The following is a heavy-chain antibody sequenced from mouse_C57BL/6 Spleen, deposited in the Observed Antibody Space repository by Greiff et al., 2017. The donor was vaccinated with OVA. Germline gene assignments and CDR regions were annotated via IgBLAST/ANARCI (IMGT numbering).Heavy chain of an antibody. Sequence: SGPELVKPGASVKISCKASGYAFSSSWMNWVKQRPGKGLEWIGRIYPGDGDTNYNGKFKGKATLTADKSSSTAYMQLSSLTSEDSAVYFCARQLGMDYWGQGTSVTVSS. CDR3: ARQLGMDY. CDR2: IYPGDGDT. V-gene: IGHV1-82*01. CDR1: GYAFSSSW. J-gene: IGHJ4*01. D-gene: IGHD4-1*02.